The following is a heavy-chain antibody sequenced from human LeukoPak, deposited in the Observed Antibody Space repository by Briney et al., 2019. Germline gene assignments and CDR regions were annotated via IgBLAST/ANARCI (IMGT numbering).Heavy chain of an antibody. J-gene: IGHJ4*02. CDR3: AKDRAIAEYYFDY. Sequence: GGSLRLSCAASGLTFNSHGMHWVRQAPGKGLEWVAVIWYDGSGKFYADSVKGRFTISRDNSKNTLDLQLTSLRAEDTAVYYCAKDRAIAEYYFDYWGLGTLVTVSS. CDR2: IWYDGSGK. D-gene: IGHD6-13*01. CDR1: GLTFNSHG. V-gene: IGHV3-33*06.